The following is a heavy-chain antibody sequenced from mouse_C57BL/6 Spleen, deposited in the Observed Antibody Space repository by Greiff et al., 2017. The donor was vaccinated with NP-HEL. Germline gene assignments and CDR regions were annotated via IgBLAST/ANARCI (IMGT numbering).Heavy chain of an antibody. CDR3: AREGMTARVVGYFDV. Sequence: QVQLQQSGPELVKPGASVKISCKASGYAFSSSWMNWVKQRPGKGLEWIGRIYPGDGDTNYHEKFKGKATLTADKSSSTAYMQLSSLTSEDSAVYCWAREGMTARVVGYFDVWGTGTTVTVSS. CDR2: IYPGDGDT. CDR1: GYAFSSSW. J-gene: IGHJ1*03. D-gene: IGHD2-14*01. V-gene: IGHV1-82*01.